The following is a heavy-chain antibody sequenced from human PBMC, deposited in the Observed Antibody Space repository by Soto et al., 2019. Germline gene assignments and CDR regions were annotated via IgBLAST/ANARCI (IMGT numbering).Heavy chain of an antibody. CDR2: IKQDGSEK. CDR1: GFTFSSYW. J-gene: IGHJ4*02. Sequence: GGSLRLSCAASGFTFSSYWMSWVRQAPGKGLEWVANIKQDGSEKYYVDSVKGRFTISRDNAKNSLYLQMNSLRAEDTAVYYCAIDPTIAVAGGVDYWGQGTPVTGSS. D-gene: IGHD6-19*01. CDR3: AIDPTIAVAGGVDY. V-gene: IGHV3-7*01.